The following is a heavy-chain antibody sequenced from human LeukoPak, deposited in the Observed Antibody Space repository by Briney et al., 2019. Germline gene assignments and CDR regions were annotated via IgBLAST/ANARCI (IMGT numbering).Heavy chain of an antibody. CDR3: ARGVWFGEFTNWFDP. D-gene: IGHD3-10*01. J-gene: IGHJ5*02. Sequence: GASVKVSCKASGYTFTGYYMHWVRQAPGQGLEWMGWINTNTGNPTYAQGFTGRFVFSLDTSVSTAYLQISSLKAEDTAVYYCARGVWFGEFTNWFDPWGQGTLVTVSS. V-gene: IGHV7-4-1*02. CDR2: INTNTGNP. CDR1: GYTFTGYY.